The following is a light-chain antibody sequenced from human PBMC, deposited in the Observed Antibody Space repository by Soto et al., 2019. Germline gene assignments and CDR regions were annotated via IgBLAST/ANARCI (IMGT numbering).Light chain of an antibody. V-gene: IGKV3-11*01. CDR2: DAS. CDR3: QQRSNWPPQYT. CDR1: QSVSRY. Sequence: EIVLTQSPATLSLSPGERATLSCRASQSVSRYLACYQQKPGQAPRLLSYDASNSATGNPARFSGSGSGTEYNLTISSLEPEDFAVYYCQQRSNWPPQYTFGQGTKLEIK. J-gene: IGKJ2*01.